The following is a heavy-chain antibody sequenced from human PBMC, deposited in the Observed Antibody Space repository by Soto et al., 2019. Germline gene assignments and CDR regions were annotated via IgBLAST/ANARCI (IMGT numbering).Heavy chain of an antibody. D-gene: IGHD3-22*01. CDR3: AGGGYWRFDY. J-gene: IGHJ4*02. V-gene: IGHV4-34*01. Sequence: QVQIQQWGGGLLKPSETLSLSCTVYGGSFSNYAWSWIRQPPGRGLGWIGEIYHNGKSDYNPSLKSRVTIAVDTSKNQFSLKLSSVIAADRDVYFCAGGGYWRFDYWGQGALVTVSS. CDR1: GGSFSNYA. CDR2: IYHNGKS.